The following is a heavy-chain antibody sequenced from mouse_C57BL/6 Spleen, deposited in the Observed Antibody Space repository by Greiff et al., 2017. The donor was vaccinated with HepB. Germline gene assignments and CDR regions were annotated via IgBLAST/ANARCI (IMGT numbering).Heavy chain of an antibody. CDR1: GYAFSSYW. V-gene: IGHV1-80*01. D-gene: IGHD1-3*01. J-gene: IGHJ4*01. Sequence: QVQLQQSGAELVKPGASVKISCKASGYAFSSYWMNWVKQRPGKGLEWIGQIYPGDGDTNHNGKFKSKATLTVDKPSSTAYMQLSSLTSEDSAVYYCAPSGNTYAMDYWGQGTSVTVSS. CDR3: APSGNTYAMDY. CDR2: IYPGDGDT.